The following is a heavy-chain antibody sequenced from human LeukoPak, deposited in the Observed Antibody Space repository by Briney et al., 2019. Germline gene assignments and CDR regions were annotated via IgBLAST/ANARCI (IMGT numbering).Heavy chain of an antibody. CDR2: INSNSGGT. J-gene: IGHJ6*02. Sequence: GASVKVSCKASGYTFTGFYMHWVRQAPGQGREWMGWINSNSGGTSYAQKFQGRVTMTRDTSISTAYMELSRLRSDDTAVYYCARDLVGACVRDVHYYYYYGMDVWGQGTTVTVSS. CDR1: GYTFTGFY. V-gene: IGHV1-2*02. D-gene: IGHD1-26*01. CDR3: ARDLVGACVRDVHYYYYYGMDV.